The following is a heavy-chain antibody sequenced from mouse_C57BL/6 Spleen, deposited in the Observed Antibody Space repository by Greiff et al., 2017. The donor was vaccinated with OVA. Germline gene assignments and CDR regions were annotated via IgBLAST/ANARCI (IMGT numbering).Heavy chain of an antibody. J-gene: IGHJ3*01. CDR1: GFTFSDYG. D-gene: IGHD1-1*01. Sequence: DVHLVESGGGLVKPGGSLKLSCAASGFTFSDYGMHWVRQAPEKGLAWVAYISSGSSTIYYADTVKGRFTISRDNAKNTLFLQMTSLRSEDTAMYYCAREGYYGSSAWFAYWGQGTLVTVSA. V-gene: IGHV5-17*01. CDR3: AREGYYGSSAWFAY. CDR2: ISSGSSTI.